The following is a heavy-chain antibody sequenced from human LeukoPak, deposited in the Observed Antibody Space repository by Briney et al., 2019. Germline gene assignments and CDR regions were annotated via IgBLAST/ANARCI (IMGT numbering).Heavy chain of an antibody. CDR2: MTYNGQIT. J-gene: IGHJ4*02. V-gene: IGHV3-30*18. Sequence: PGGSLRLSCAASGFTFTSYGMHWVRQAPGKGLEWVAVMTYNGQITYYADSVKGRFTISRDNSQNMLYLQMNSLRVNDTSVYYCAKVQLERGELLPNFDSWGQGTLVTVSS. D-gene: IGHD1-1*01. CDR1: GFTFTSYG. CDR3: AKVQLERGELLPNFDS.